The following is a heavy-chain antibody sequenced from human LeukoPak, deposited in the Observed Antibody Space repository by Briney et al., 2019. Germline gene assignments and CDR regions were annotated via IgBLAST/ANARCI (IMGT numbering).Heavy chain of an antibody. Sequence: SETLSLTCTVSGDSVSTYYWNWIRQPPGEGLEWIGYIYYSGSTNYNPSLKSRVTISVDTSRDQLSLKLSSVTAADTAVYYCARLGHQGFDYWGQGALVTVSS. V-gene: IGHV4-59*08. D-gene: IGHD1-26*01. J-gene: IGHJ4*02. CDR2: IYYSGST. CDR1: GDSVSTYY. CDR3: ARLGHQGFDY.